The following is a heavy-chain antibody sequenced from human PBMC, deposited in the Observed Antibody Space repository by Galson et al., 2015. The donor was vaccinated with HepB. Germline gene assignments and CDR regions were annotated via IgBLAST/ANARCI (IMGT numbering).Heavy chain of an antibody. Sequence: SVKVSCKASGYTFTSYAMHWVRQAPGQRLEWMGWINAGNGNTKYSQKFQGRVTITRDTSASTAYMELSSLRSEDTAVYYCATHPYSSGWQTTSFDYWGQGTLVTVSS. CDR1: GYTFTSYA. CDR3: ATHPYSSGWQTTSFDY. J-gene: IGHJ4*02. CDR2: INAGNGNT. V-gene: IGHV1-3*01. D-gene: IGHD6-19*01.